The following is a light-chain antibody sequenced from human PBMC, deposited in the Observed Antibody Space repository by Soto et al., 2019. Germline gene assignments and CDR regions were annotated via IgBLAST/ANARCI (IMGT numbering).Light chain of an antibody. V-gene: IGKV1-5*03. Sequence: DIQMTQSPSTLSGSVGDRVTITCRASQTISSWLAWYQQKPGKAPKLLIYKASTLKSGVPSRCSGSGSGTEFTLTISSLQPDDFATYYCQHYNSYSEAFGQVTKVELK. CDR2: KAS. J-gene: IGKJ1*01. CDR3: QHYNSYSEA. CDR1: QTISSW.